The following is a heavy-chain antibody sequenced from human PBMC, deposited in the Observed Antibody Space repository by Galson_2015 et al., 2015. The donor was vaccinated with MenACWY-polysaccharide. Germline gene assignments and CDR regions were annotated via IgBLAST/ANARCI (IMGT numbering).Heavy chain of an antibody. V-gene: IGHV3-33*01. Sequence: SLRLSCAASGLRFSGSGMHWVRQAPGKGLKWVAVIQYDGSNKVYADSVKGRFTISRDNSKNTLYLEMNSLGAEDTAVYYCAREGSRIVFHAFDTWGQGTMVSVSS. CDR1: GLRFSGSG. J-gene: IGHJ3*02. D-gene: IGHD3-16*02. CDR3: AREGSRIVFHAFDT. CDR2: IQYDGSNK.